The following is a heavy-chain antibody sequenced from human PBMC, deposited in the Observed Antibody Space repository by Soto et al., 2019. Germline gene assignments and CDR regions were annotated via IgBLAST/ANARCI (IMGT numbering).Heavy chain of an antibody. CDR1: GFTFSSYS. V-gene: IGHV3-21*01. CDR2: ISSSSSYI. J-gene: IGHJ6*02. CDR3: ARLRPSLRGMDV. D-gene: IGHD3-10*01. Sequence: KAGGSLRLSCAASGFTFSSYSMNWVRQAPGKGLEWVSSISSSSSYIYYADSVKGRFTISRDNAKNSLYLQMNSLRAEDTAVYYCARLRPSLRGMDVWGQGTTVTVSS.